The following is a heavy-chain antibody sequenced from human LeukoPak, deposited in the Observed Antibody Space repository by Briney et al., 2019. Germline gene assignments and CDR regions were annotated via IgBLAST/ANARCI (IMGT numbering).Heavy chain of an antibody. V-gene: IGHV3-30-3*01. Sequence: GGSLRLSCAAFGFTFSSYAMHWVRQAPGKGLGWVAVISYDGSNKYYADSVKGRFTISRDNSKNTLYLQMNSLRAEDTAVYYCASWIQDEYSSSHPWGQGTLVTVSS. CDR1: GFTFSSYA. CDR3: ASWIQDEYSSSHP. J-gene: IGHJ5*02. CDR2: ISYDGSNK. D-gene: IGHD6-6*01.